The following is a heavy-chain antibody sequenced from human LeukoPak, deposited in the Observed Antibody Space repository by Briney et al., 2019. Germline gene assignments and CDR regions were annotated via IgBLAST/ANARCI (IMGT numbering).Heavy chain of an antibody. CDR3: AKSKYDSSGYSLEGRFDY. Sequence: GGSLRLSCAASGFTFSSYAMSWVRQAPGKGLEWVSAISGSGGSTYYADSVKGRFTISRDNSKNTLYLQMNSLRAEDTAVYYCAKSKYDSSGYSLEGRFDYWGQGTLVTVSS. D-gene: IGHD3-22*01. CDR2: ISGSGGST. V-gene: IGHV3-23*01. CDR1: GFTFSSYA. J-gene: IGHJ4*02.